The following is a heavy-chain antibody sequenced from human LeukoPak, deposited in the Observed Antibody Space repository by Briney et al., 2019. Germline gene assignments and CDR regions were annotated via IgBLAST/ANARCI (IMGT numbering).Heavy chain of an antibody. D-gene: IGHD3-3*01. V-gene: IGHV4-59*01. J-gene: IGHJ6*02. Sequence: SETLSLTCTISGGSISSYYWGWIRQPPGKGLEWIGYIYYSGSTNYNPSLKSRVTISVDTSKNQFSLKLSSVTAADTAVYYCARSGITIFGVVIIGMDVWGQGTTVTVSS. CDR3: ARSGITIFGVVIIGMDV. CDR1: GGSISSYY. CDR2: IYYSGST.